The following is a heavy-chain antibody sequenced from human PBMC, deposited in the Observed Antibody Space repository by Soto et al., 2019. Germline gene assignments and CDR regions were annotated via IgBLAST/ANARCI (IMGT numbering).Heavy chain of an antibody. V-gene: IGHV2-5*02. Sequence: SGPTRVNPTQTLALTCTFSGFSRSTSGVGVGWIRQPPGKALEWLALIYWDDDKRYSPSLKSRLTITKDTSKNQVVLTMTNMDPVDTATYYCAHNLYYILTGPWFDPWGQGTLVTVSS. CDR1: GFSRSTSGVG. D-gene: IGHD3-9*01. CDR2: IYWDDDK. CDR3: AHNLYYILTGPWFDP. J-gene: IGHJ5*02.